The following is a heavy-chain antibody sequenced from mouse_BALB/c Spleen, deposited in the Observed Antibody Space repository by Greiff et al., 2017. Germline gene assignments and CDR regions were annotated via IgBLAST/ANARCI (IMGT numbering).Heavy chain of an antibody. CDR2: INSNGGST. V-gene: IGHV5-6-3*01. CDR1: GFTFSSYG. Sequence: EVQLVESGGGLVQPGGSLKLSCAASGFTFSSYGMSWVRQTPDKRLELVATINSNGGSTYYPDSVKGRFTISRDNAKNTLYLQMSSLKSEDTAMYYCARYGNYGAGFAYWGQGTLVTVSA. CDR3: ARYGNYGAGFAY. D-gene: IGHD2-1*01. J-gene: IGHJ3*01.